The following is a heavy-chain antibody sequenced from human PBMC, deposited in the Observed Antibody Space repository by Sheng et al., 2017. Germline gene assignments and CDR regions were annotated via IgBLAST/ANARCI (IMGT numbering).Heavy chain of an antibody. V-gene: IGHV1-18*01. CDR3: ARVGGXWNGYGDS. CDR1: GYTFSRFG. Sequence: QVQLVQSGAEVKKPGASVKVSCKASGYTFSRFGISWVRQAPGQGLEWLGWISGYTGNTNYVREFQGRVTMTTDTSTNTAYMELRSLTSNDTAVYFCARVGGXWNGYGDSWGQGTLVIVSS. CDR2: ISGYTGNT. J-gene: IGHJ4*02. D-gene: IGHD5-12*01.